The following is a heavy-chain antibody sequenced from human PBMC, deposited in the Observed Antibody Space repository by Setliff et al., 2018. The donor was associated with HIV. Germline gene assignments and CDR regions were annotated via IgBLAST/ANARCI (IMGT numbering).Heavy chain of an antibody. CDR3: ARPRRVRSRAWYWFDI. CDR1: GGSISSGSYY. V-gene: IGHV4-39*07. D-gene: IGHD6-19*01. CDR2: IHYSGST. Sequence: SETLSLTCTVSGGSISSGSYYWGWIRQPPGKGLEWIGNIHYSGSTYYNPSLKSRVTISVDSSKNQFSLNLFSVTAADTAVYYCARPRRVRSRAWYWFDIWGQGTLVTVSS. J-gene: IGHJ5*02.